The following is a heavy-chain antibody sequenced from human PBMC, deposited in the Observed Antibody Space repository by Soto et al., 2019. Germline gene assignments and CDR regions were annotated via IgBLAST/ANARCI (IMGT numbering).Heavy chain of an antibody. CDR2: ISGSGGST. V-gene: IGHV3-23*01. D-gene: IGHD5-18*01. CDR1: GFTFSSYA. Sequence: GGSLRLSCAASGFTFSSYAMSWVRKAPGKELEWVSAISGSGGSTYYADSVKGRFTISRDNSKNTLYLQMNSLRAEDTAVYYCAKDSVPDTAMVPFDYWGQGTLVTVSS. CDR3: AKDSVPDTAMVPFDY. J-gene: IGHJ4*02.